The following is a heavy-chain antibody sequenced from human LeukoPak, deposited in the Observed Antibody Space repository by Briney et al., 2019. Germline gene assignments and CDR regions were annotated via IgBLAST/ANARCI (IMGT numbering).Heavy chain of an antibody. J-gene: IGHJ4*02. CDR3: ARVSDGGTPPSHDY. V-gene: IGHV1-8*01. CDR2: MNPNSGNT. D-gene: IGHD4-23*01. Sequence: ASVKVSCKASGYTFSSYDIHWVRQATGQGLEWMGWMNPNSGNTGYAQNSQGRVTMTRNTSISTAYVELSSLRSEDTAVYYCARVSDGGTPPSHDYWGQGTLVTVSS. CDR1: GYTFSSYD.